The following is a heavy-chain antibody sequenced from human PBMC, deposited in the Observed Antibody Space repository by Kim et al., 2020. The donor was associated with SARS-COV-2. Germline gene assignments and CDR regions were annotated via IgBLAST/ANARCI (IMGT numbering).Heavy chain of an antibody. D-gene: IGHD1-7*01. CDR2: VWFDRSNK. V-gene: IGHV3-33*01. Sequence: GGSLRLSCAASGYTFSNYGMHWVRQVPGKGLEWVAIVWFDRSNKYYGDSVKGRFTISRDNSKNMVYLQMSSLSAEDTAVYYCAREGITGTTINNYYYMDVWGKGTTVTVSS. CDR3: AREGITGTTINNYYYMDV. J-gene: IGHJ6*03. CDR1: GYTFSNYG.